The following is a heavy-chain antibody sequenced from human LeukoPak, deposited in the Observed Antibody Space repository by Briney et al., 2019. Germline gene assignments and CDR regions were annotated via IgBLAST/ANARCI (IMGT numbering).Heavy chain of an antibody. CDR2: RHYRGTT. D-gene: IGHD3-10*01. Sequence: SETLSLTCTVSGASISSYYWSWIRQPPGKGLEWIASRHYRGTTNYNPSLESRVTISVDTSRKQFSLKLSSVTAADTAVYYCARGPGALLHWGQGILVTVSS. CDR3: ARGPGALLH. V-gene: IGHV4-59*01. CDR1: GASISSYY. J-gene: IGHJ4*02.